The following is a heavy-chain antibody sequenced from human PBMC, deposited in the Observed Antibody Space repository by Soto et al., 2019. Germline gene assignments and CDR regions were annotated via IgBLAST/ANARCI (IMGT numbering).Heavy chain of an antibody. V-gene: IGHV3-15*07. J-gene: IGHJ4*02. CDR2: IKSKSNGETT. CDR1: GFTFADAW. Sequence: PGGSLRLSCTTAGFTFADAWMNWIRQTPGMGLEWVGRIKSKSNGETTDYAAAVKGRFTISRDDAERTVYLEMASLKTEDTGVYYCASPERWAPAAKGYRGQGVLVTGSS. CDR3: ASPERWAPAAKGY. D-gene: IGHD6-13*01.